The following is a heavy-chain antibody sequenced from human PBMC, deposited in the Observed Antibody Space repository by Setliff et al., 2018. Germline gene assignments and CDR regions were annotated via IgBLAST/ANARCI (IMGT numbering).Heavy chain of an antibody. V-gene: IGHV4-39*07. CDR3: ARGFPSRYGDFTLYYYYGMDV. CDR2: IYYSGST. J-gene: IGHJ6*02. D-gene: IGHD4-17*01. Sequence: SETLSLTCTVSGGSISSSSYYWGWIRQPPGKGLEWIGSIYYSGSTYYNPSLKSRVTISVDTSKNQFSLKLSSVTAADTAVYYCARGFPSRYGDFTLYYYYGMDVWGQGTTVTV. CDR1: GGSISSSSYY.